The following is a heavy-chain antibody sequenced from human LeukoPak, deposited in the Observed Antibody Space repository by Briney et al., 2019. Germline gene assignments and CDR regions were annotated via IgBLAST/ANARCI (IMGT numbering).Heavy chain of an antibody. CDR3: AKDPVSSSSWSPASN. D-gene: IGHD6-13*01. J-gene: IGHJ4*02. CDR1: GFTFSSYA. Sequence: GGSLRLSCAASGFTFSSYAMSWVRQAPGKGLEGASAISGSGGSTYYADSVKGRFTISRDNSKNTLYLQMNSLRAEDTAVYYCAKDPVSSSSWSPASNWGQGTLVTVSS. V-gene: IGHV3-23*01. CDR2: ISGSGGST.